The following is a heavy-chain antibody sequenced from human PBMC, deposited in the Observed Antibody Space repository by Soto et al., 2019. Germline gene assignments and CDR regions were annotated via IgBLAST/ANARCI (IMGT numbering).Heavy chain of an antibody. CDR3: ARGLEQWLAFDY. CDR2: ISSSGSTI. Sequence: GGSLRLSCAASGFTFSDYYMSWIRQAPGKALGWVSYISSSGSTIYYAGSVKGRFTISRDNAKNSLYLQMNSLRAEDTAVYYCARGLEQWLAFDYWGQGTLVTVSS. CDR1: GFTFSDYY. V-gene: IGHV3-11*01. D-gene: IGHD6-19*01. J-gene: IGHJ4*02.